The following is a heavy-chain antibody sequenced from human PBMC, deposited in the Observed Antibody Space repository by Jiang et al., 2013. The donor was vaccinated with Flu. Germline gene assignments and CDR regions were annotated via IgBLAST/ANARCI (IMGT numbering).Heavy chain of an antibody. J-gene: IGHJ2*01. V-gene: IGHV3-49*04. CDR1: GFTFGDYA. D-gene: IGHD6-13*01. Sequence: RSLRLSCTASGFTFGDYAMSWVRQAPGKGLEWVGFIRSKAYGGTTEYAASVKGRFTISRDDSKSIAYLQMNSLKTEDTAVYYCTSPGAAAAPYWYFDLWGRGTLVTVSS. CDR3: TSPGAAAAPYWYFDL. CDR2: IRSKAYGGTT.